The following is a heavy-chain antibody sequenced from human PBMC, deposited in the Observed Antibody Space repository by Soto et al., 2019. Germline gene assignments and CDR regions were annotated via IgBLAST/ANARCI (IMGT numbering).Heavy chain of an antibody. Sequence: EVQLVESGGGLVQPGGSLRLSCAASGFTFSSYSMNWVRQAPGKGLEWVSYISSSSSTIYYADSVKVRFTISRDNAKYSLYLQMNSLRAEDTAVYYCARDPTGYSSGWYEWYFDYWGQGTLVTVSS. J-gene: IGHJ4*02. D-gene: IGHD6-19*01. CDR2: ISSSSSTI. V-gene: IGHV3-48*01. CDR1: GFTFSSYS. CDR3: ARDPTGYSSGWYEWYFDY.